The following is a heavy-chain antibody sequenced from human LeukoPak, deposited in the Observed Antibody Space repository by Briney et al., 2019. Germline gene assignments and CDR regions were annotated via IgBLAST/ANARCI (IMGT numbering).Heavy chain of an antibody. Sequence: GGSLRLSCAASGFTVSSNYISWVRQAPGKGLEWVSGIYSGGHIYYADSVKGRFTISRDNSKNTLYLQMNSLRAEDTAVYYCARDGASYYDILTGYRDWYFDLWGRGTLVTVSS. CDR1: GFTVSSNY. CDR2: IYSGGHI. CDR3: ARDGASYYDILTGYRDWYFDL. V-gene: IGHV3-53*01. J-gene: IGHJ2*01. D-gene: IGHD3-9*01.